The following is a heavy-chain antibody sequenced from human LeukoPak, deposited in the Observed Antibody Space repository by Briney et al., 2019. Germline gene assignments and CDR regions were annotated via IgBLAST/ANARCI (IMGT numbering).Heavy chain of an antibody. V-gene: IGHV4-59*01. CDR2: IYYSGST. Sequence: SETLSLTCTVSGGSISSYYWSWIRQPPGKGLEWIGYIYYSGSTNYNPSLKSRVTISVDTSKNQFSLKLSSVTAADTAVHYCARGLARQQLVRGYFDYWGQGTLVTVSS. CDR3: ARGLARQQLVRGYFDY. J-gene: IGHJ4*02. CDR1: GGSISSYY. D-gene: IGHD6-13*01.